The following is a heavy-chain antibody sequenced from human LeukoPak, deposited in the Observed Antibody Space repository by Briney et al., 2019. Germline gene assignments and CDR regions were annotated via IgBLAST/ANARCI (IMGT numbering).Heavy chain of an antibody. Sequence: SETLSLTCAVSGGSISSSTWWSWVRQPPGKGLEWIGEIWHSGNTNYNPSLNDRVTISIDKSMNQFSLKLRSVTAADAAIYYCSFYNHGWYFEYWGQETLVTVSS. CDR2: IWHSGNT. V-gene: IGHV4/OR15-8*02. CDR3: SFYNHGWYFEY. CDR1: GGSISSSTW. D-gene: IGHD3-10*01. J-gene: IGHJ4*02.